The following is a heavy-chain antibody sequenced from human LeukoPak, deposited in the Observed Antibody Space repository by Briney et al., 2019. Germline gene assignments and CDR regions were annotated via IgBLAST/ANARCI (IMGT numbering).Heavy chain of an antibody. J-gene: IGHJ4*02. Sequence: GGSLRLSCAASGFTFSSYAMSWVRQAPGKGLEWVSAISSSGSTIYYADSVKGRFTISRDNAKNSLYLQMNSLRAEDTAVYYCARVYDYVWGSSYAFDYWGQGTLVTVSS. V-gene: IGHV3-21*04. CDR2: ISSSGSTI. D-gene: IGHD3-16*01. CDR3: ARVYDYVWGSSYAFDY. CDR1: GFTFSSYA.